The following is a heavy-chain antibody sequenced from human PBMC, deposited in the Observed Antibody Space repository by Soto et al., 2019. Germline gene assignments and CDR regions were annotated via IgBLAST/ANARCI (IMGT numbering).Heavy chain of an antibody. D-gene: IGHD6-13*01. J-gene: IGHJ6*02. V-gene: IGHV3-30-3*01. CDR1: GFTFSSYA. CDR3: ARDRGSSSWYQYYGMDV. Sequence: QPGGSLRLSCAASGFTFSSYAMHWVRQAPGKGLEWVAVISYDGSNKYYADSVKGRFTISRDNSKNTLYLQMNSLRAEDTAVYYCARDRGSSSWYQYYGMDVWGQGTTVTVSS. CDR2: ISYDGSNK.